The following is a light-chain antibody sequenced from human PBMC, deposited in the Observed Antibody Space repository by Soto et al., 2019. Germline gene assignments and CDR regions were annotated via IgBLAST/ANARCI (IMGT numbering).Light chain of an antibody. CDR2: GAS. CDR1: QSVSSN. CDR3: QQYNNWHPFT. J-gene: IGKJ4*01. Sequence: EIVMTQSPATLSVYPGERATLSCRASQSVSSNLAWYQQKPGQAPRLLIYGASTRATGIPARFSGSESGTEFTLTISSLQSEDFAVYYCQQYNNWHPFTFGGGTKVEIK. V-gene: IGKV3-15*01.